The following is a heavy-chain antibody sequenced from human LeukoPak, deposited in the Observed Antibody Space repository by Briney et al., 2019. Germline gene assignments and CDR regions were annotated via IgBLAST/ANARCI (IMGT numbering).Heavy chain of an antibody. D-gene: IGHD2-8*01. J-gene: IGHJ4*02. V-gene: IGHV1-2*02. CDR1: GYTFTGYY. Sequence: ASVKVSCKASGYTFTGYYMHWVRQAPGQGLEWMGWINPNSGGTNYAQEFQGRVTMTRDTSISTAYMELSRLRSDDTAVYYCARVGVMAYYFDYWGQGTLVTVSS. CDR3: ARVGVMAYYFDY. CDR2: INPNSGGT.